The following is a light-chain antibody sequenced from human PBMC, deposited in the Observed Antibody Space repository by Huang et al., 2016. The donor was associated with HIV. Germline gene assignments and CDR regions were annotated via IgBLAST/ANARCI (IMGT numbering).Light chain of an antibody. Sequence: DIVLTQSPDFQSVTPKEKFTITCRAIQSIGNSLHWYQQKPGQSPSLLINYASQSISGVPSRFSGSGVGTDFTLTINSLESEDAATYYCHQSRSFPYTFGQGTMLAIK. J-gene: IGKJ2*01. CDR1: QSIGNS. CDR3: HQSRSFPYT. CDR2: YAS. V-gene: IGKV6-21*02.